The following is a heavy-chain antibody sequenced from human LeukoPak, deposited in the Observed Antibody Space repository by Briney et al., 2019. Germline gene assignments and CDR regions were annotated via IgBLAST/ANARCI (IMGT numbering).Heavy chain of an antibody. J-gene: IGHJ4*02. D-gene: IGHD1-26*01. CDR2: IIPILGIA. V-gene: IGHV1-69*04. CDR1: GGTFSSYA. Sequence: SVKVSCKASGGTFSSYAISWVRQAPGQGLEWMGRIIPILGIANYAQKFQGRVTITADKSTSTAYMELSSLRSEDTAVYYCARVGTYSGSNLYYFDYWGQGTLVTVSS. CDR3: ARVGTYSGSNLYYFDY.